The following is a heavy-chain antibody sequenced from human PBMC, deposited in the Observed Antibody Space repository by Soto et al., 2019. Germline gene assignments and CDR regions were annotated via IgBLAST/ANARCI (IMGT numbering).Heavy chain of an antibody. CDR3: VRVVSIPGYPDH. CDR2: IVTIVGTT. J-gene: IGHJ4*02. Sequence: QVQLVQSGAEVRQPASSVKVSCKTSGGTFSSYAISWVRQAPGQGLEWMGGIVTIVGTTTYAQKFQGRVTITADEATSTDYMQLSRLRYDDTVVYYCVRVVSIPGYPDHWGQGTLVTVSS. CDR1: GGTFSSYA. V-gene: IGHV1-69*12. D-gene: IGHD5-12*01.